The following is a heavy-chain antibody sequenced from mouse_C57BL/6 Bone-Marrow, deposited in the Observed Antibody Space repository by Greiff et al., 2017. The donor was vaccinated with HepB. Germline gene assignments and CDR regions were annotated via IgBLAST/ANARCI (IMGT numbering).Heavy chain of an antibody. D-gene: IGHD1-1*02. Sequence: VQLQQSGAELVRPGASVKLSCTASGFNIKDDYMHWVKQRPEQGLEWIGWIDPENGDTEYASKFQGKATITADTSSNTAYLQLSSLTSEDTAVYYCTIWMWFAYWGQGTRVTVSA. CDR1: GFNIKDDY. CDR3: TIWMWFAY. J-gene: IGHJ3*01. V-gene: IGHV14-4*01. CDR2: IDPENGDT.